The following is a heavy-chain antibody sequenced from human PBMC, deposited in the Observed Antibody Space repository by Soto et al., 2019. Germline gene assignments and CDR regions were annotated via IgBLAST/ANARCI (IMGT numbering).Heavy chain of an antibody. CDR2: IKQDGSEK. J-gene: IGHJ4*02. CDR1: GFTFSSYA. CDR3: ARDLGDY. Sequence: PGGSLRLSCAASGFTFSSYAMSWVRQAPGKGLEWVAIIKQDGSEKYYVDSVKGRFTISRDNAKNSLYLQMNSLRAEDTAVYYCARDLGDYWGQGTLVTVSS. D-gene: IGHD7-27*01. V-gene: IGHV3-7*01.